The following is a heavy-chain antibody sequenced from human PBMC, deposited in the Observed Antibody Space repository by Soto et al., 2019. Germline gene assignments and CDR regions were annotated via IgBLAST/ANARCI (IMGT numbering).Heavy chain of an antibody. D-gene: IGHD5-18*01. Sequence: SETLSLTCAVYGGSFSGYYWSWIRQPPGKGLEWIGEINHSGSTNYNPSLKSRVTISVDTSKNQFSLKLSSVTAADTAVYYCGRYGYLDYYGMDVWGQGTTVTVSS. CDR1: GGSFSGYY. CDR3: GRYGYLDYYGMDV. V-gene: IGHV4-34*01. J-gene: IGHJ6*02. CDR2: INHSGST.